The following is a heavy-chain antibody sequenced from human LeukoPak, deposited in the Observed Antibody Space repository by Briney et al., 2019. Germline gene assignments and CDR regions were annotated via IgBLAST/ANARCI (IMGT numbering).Heavy chain of an antibody. CDR1: GFTFSSYA. Sequence: PGGSLRLSCAASGFTFSSYAMHWVRQAPGKGLEWVAFIHSDGSNKHYADSVKGRFTISRDNAKNSLYLQMNSLRAEDTAVYYCARAFNYYDSGGYYYGAFDIWGQGTMVTVSS. D-gene: IGHD3-22*01. CDR2: IHSDGSNK. V-gene: IGHV3-30*02. J-gene: IGHJ3*02. CDR3: ARAFNYYDSGGYYYGAFDI.